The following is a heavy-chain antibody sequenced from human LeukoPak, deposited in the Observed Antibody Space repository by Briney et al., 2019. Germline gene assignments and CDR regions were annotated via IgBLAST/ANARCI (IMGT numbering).Heavy chain of an antibody. CDR1: GLTFSSYW. D-gene: IGHD1-26*01. Sequence: LPGGSLRLSCAVSGLTFSSYWMTWVRQAPGKGLELVANIKQDGSEKYYVDSVKGRFTTSRDNAKNSLYLQMSSVRAEDTAVYYCARVIVGTTTRLDYFDYWGQGTLVTVSS. J-gene: IGHJ4*02. CDR3: ARVIVGTTTRLDYFDY. CDR2: IKQDGSEK. V-gene: IGHV3-7*01.